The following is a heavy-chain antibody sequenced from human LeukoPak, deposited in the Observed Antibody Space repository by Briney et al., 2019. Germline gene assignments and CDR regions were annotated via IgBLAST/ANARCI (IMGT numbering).Heavy chain of an antibody. CDR2: IWYDGSNK. CDR3: AREVRSWYYFDY. D-gene: IGHD6-13*01. CDR1: GFTFDSYG. Sequence: GGSLRLSCAASGFTFDSYGMHWVRQAPGKGLEWVAVIWYDGSNKYYADSVKGRFTISRDNSKNTLYLQMNSLRAEYTAVYYCAREVRSWYYFDYWGQGTLVTVSS. J-gene: IGHJ4*02. V-gene: IGHV3-33*01.